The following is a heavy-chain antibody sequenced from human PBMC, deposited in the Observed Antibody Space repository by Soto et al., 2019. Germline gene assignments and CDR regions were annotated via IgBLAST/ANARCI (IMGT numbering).Heavy chain of an antibody. Sequence: SETLSLTCTVSGGSISSGDYYWSWIRQPPGKGLEWIGYIYYSGSTYYNPSLKSRVTISVDTSKNQFSLKLSSVTAADTAVYYCARATPTYCSSTSCYGGLDYWGQGTLVTVSS. D-gene: IGHD2-2*01. CDR1: GGSISSGDYY. CDR2: IYYSGST. J-gene: IGHJ4*02. V-gene: IGHV4-30-4*01. CDR3: ARATPTYCSSTSCYGGLDY.